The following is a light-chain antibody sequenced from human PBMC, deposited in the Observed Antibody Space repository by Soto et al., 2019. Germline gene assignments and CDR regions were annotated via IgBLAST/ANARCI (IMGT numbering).Light chain of an antibody. V-gene: IGLV2-23*01. J-gene: IGLJ2*01. CDR1: SSDVGDYNL. CDR3: CSYAGSTTWV. Sequence: QSALTQPASVSGSPGQSITISCTGTSSDVGDYNLVSWYQQNPGKAPKLMIYEGSKRPSGVSNRFSGSKSGNTASLTISGLQTEDEADYYCCSYAGSTTWVFGGGTKVTVL. CDR2: EGS.